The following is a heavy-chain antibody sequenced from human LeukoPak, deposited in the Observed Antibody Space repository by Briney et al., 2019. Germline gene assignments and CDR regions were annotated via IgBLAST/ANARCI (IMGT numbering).Heavy chain of an antibody. J-gene: IGHJ4*02. CDR3: ARRGVVGAAPDY. CDR1: GYSFTNYW. D-gene: IGHD2-15*01. Sequence: GESLKISCKASGYSFTNYWIGWVRQMPGKGLEWMGVFYPGDSDIRYSPSFQGQVTISADKSISTAYLQWSSLQASDTAMYYCARRGVVGAAPDYWGQGTLVTVSS. CDR2: FYPGDSDI. V-gene: IGHV5-51*01.